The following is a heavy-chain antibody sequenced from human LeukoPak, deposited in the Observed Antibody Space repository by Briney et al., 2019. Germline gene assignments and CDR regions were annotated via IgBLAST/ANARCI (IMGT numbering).Heavy chain of an antibody. CDR3: ARDRGYYDSSGYFGPHDAFDI. V-gene: IGHV3-48*04. CDR2: ISSSSSTI. D-gene: IGHD3-22*01. Sequence: GGSLRLSCAASGFTFSSYSMNWVRQAPGKGLEWVSYISSSSSTIYYADSVKGRFTISRDNAKNSLYLQMNSLRAEDTAVYYCARDRGYYDSSGYFGPHDAFDIWGQGTMVTVSS. CDR1: GFTFSSYS. J-gene: IGHJ3*02.